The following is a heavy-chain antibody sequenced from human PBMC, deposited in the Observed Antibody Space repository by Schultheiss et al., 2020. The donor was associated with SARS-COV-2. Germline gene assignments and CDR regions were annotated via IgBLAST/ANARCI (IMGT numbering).Heavy chain of an antibody. J-gene: IGHJ4*02. Sequence: LSCTVSGGSISSYYWSWIRQPPGKGLEWIGYIYYSGSTNYNPSLKSRVTISVDTSKNQFSLKLSSVTAEDTAVYYCARSLYDSRGYYDGFDYWGQGIQVTVSS. CDR2: IYYSGST. V-gene: IGHV4-59*12. CDR1: GGSISSYY. D-gene: IGHD3-22*01. CDR3: ARSLYDSRGYYDGFDY.